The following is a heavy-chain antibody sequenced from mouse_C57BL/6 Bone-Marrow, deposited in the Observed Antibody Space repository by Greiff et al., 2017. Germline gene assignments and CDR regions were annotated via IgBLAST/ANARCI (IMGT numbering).Heavy chain of an antibody. CDR3: ARGLTGYFDY. Sequence: EVQGVESGGGLVKPGGSLKLSCAASGFTFSSYAMSWVRQTPEKRLEWVATISDGGSYTYYPDNVKGRVTISRDNAKNNLYLQMSNLKSEDTAMYYCARGLTGYFDYWGQGTTLTVSS. V-gene: IGHV5-4*01. CDR1: GFTFSSYA. CDR2: ISDGGSYT. J-gene: IGHJ2*01.